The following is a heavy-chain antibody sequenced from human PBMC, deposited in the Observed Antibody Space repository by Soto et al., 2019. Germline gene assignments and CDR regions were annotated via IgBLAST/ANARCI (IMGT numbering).Heavy chain of an antibody. J-gene: IGHJ3*01. CDR2: IHSDGSST. V-gene: IGHV3-74*01. CDR1: GFTFSYYW. CDR3: ARGDRGAFDL. Sequence: EVQLLESGGGLVQPGASLRLSCAASGFTFSYYWMHWVRQAPGMGLVWVSRIHSDGSSTTYADSVKGRFTISRDNARKTLYLQMNSLRAEDTAVYYCARGDRGAFDLWGQGTVVTVSS. D-gene: IGHD1-26*01.